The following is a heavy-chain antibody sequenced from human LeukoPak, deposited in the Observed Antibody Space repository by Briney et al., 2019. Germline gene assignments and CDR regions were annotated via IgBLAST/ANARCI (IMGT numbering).Heavy chain of an antibody. V-gene: IGHV3-21*01. J-gene: IGHJ3*02. D-gene: IGHD2-2*01. CDR2: ISSSSNYI. Sequence: GGSLRLSCAASGFTFSSYSMNWVRQTPGKGLEWVSSISSSSNYIYYADSVKGRFTISRDNAKNSLYLQMNSPRAEDTAVYYCARESIVVVPTTMDDASDIWGQGTMVTVSS. CDR3: ARESIVVVPTTMDDASDI. CDR1: GFTFSSYS.